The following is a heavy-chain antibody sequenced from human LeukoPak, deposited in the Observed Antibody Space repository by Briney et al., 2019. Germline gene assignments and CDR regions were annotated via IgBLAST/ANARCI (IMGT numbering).Heavy chain of an antibody. CDR2: ISSSSSLR. J-gene: IGHJ4*02. V-gene: IGHV3-48*04. CDR3: ARDRPMLAGSPGYDY. Sequence: GGSLRLSCAASGFTFSRYSMNWVRQAPGKGLEGVSYISSSSSLRYYADSVKGRFTISRDNAKNSLYLQMNSLRAEDTAVYYCARDRPMLAGSPGYDYWGQGTLVTVSS. D-gene: IGHD6-19*01. CDR1: GFTFSRYS.